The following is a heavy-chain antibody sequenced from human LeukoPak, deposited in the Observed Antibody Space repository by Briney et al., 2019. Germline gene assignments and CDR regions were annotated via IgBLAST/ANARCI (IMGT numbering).Heavy chain of an antibody. D-gene: IGHD6-13*01. Sequence: GGSLRLSCAASGFTFSGYGMFWVRQAPGKGLEWISSISIGGTYIYYADSVKGRFTISGNNAKNSLYLQMNSLRADDTAVYYCAKSRSSWSDDTFDIWGQGTMVTVSS. CDR3: AKSRSSWSDDTFDI. CDR1: GFTFSGYG. V-gene: IGHV3-21*01. J-gene: IGHJ3*02. CDR2: ISIGGTYI.